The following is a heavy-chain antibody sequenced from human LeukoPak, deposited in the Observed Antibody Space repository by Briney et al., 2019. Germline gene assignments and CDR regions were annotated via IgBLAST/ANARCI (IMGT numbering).Heavy chain of an antibody. Sequence: GGSLRLSCAASGFTFCRYGMSWVRQAPGRGLEWVSAISGSGGSTYYADSVKGRFTISRDNSKNTLYLQMNTLRADDTAVYYCAKDHGSSDWYYFDYWGQGTLVTVSS. CDR2: ISGSGGST. V-gene: IGHV3-23*01. J-gene: IGHJ4*02. CDR3: AKDHGSSDWYYFDY. D-gene: IGHD6-13*01. CDR1: GFTFCRYG.